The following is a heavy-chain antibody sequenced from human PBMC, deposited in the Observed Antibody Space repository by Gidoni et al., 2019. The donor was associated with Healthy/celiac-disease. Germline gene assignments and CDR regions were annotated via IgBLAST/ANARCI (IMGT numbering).Heavy chain of an antibody. CDR1: GYSFTSYS. D-gene: IGHD1-1*01. J-gene: IGHJ6*02. V-gene: IGHV5-10-1*03. CDR2: IDPSDSYT. CDR3: ARLEIPRYYYYGMDV. Sequence: VQLVQSGAEVKKPGESLRISCKGSGYSFTSYSISWVRHMPGKGLEWMWRIDPSDSYTNYSPSFEGHVTISADKSISTAYLQWSSLKASDTAMYYCARLEIPRYYYYGMDVWGQGTTVTVSS.